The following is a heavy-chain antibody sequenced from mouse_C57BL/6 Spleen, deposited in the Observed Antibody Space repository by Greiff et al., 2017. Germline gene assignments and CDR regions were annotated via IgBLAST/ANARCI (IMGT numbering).Heavy chain of an antibody. CDR3: TRGDDYDWFAY. CDR1: GYTFTDYE. V-gene: IGHV1-15*01. J-gene: IGHJ3*01. Sequence: QVQLQQSGAELVRPGASVTLSCKASGYTFTDYEMHWVKQTPVHGLEWIGAIDPETGGTAYNQKFKGKAILTADKSSSTAYMELRSLTSEDSAVYYCTRGDDYDWFAYWGQGTLVTVSA. D-gene: IGHD2-4*01. CDR2: IDPETGGT.